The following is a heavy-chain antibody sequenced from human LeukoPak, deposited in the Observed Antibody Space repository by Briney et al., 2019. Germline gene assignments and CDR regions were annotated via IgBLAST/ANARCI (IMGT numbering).Heavy chain of an antibody. Sequence: ASVNVSCKASGYTFTGYYMHWVRQAPGQGLEWMGWINPNSGGTNYAQKFQGWVTMTRDTSISTAYMELSRLRSDDTAVYYCARGGYSGYDPFDYWGQGTLVTVSS. CDR2: INPNSGGT. CDR1: GYTFTGYY. CDR3: ARGGYSGYDPFDY. V-gene: IGHV1-2*04. D-gene: IGHD5-12*01. J-gene: IGHJ4*02.